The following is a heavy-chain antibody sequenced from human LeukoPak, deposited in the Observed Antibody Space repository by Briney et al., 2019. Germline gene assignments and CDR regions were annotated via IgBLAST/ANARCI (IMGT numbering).Heavy chain of an antibody. CDR1: GYTFTSYG. V-gene: IGHV1-18*01. D-gene: IGHD3-3*01. Sequence: ASVKVSCKASGYTFTSYGISWVRQAPGQGLEWMGWISAYNGNTNYAQKLQGRVTMTTDTSTSTAYMELRSLRSDDTAAYYCARGRSLSYDFWSGYYGKDAFDIWGQGTMVTVPS. CDR2: ISAYNGNT. CDR3: ARGRSLSYDFWSGYYGKDAFDI. J-gene: IGHJ3*02.